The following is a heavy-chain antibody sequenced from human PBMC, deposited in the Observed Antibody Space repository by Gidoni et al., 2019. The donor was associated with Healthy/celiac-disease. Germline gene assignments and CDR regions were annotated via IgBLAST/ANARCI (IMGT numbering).Heavy chain of an antibody. CDR3: AKFGAMVRGVHYYYYGMDV. CDR1: GFTFSSYA. J-gene: IGHJ6*02. CDR2: ISGSGGST. V-gene: IGHV3-23*01. Sequence: EVQLLESGGGLVQPGGSLRLSCAASGFTFSSYAMSWVRQAPGKGLEWVSAISGSGGSTYYADSVKGRFTISRDKSKNTLYLKMNSLRAEDTAVYYCAKFGAMVRGVHYYYYGMDVWGQGTTVTVSS. D-gene: IGHD3-10*01.